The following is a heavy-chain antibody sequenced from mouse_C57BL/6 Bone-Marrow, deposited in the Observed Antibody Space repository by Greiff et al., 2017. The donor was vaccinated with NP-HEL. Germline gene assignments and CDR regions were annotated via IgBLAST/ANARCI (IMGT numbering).Heavy chain of an antibody. CDR3: ARYYYGSIYWYFDV. Sequence: QVQLQQSGAELARPGASVKLSCKASGYTFTSYGISWVKQRTGQGLEWIGEIYPRSGNTYYNEKFKGKATLTADKSSSTAYMELRSLTSEDSAVYFCARYYYGSIYWYFDVWGTGTTVTVSS. V-gene: IGHV1-81*01. CDR2: IYPRSGNT. CDR1: GYTFTSYG. J-gene: IGHJ1*03. D-gene: IGHD1-1*01.